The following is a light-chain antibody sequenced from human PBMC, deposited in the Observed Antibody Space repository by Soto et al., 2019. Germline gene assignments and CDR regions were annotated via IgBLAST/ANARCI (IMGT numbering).Light chain of an antibody. CDR1: QSITSSY. CDR3: QQDGRTPLT. CDR2: GAS. V-gene: IGKV3-20*01. J-gene: IGKJ4*01. Sequence: EVALTKAPGTLYTSPCNLPTLSCRSSQSITSSYLTWYQQKPGQAPRLLIYGASSRATGIPDRFSGSGSGTDFTLTISRLEPEDFAVYYCQQDGRTPLTFGGGTKVDIK.